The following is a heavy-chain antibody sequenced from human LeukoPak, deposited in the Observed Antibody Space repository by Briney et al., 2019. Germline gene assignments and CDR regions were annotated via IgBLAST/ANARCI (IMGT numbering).Heavy chain of an antibody. Sequence: GGSLRLSCAASGFTFGAYYMSWIRQAPGKGLEWVSYISGSGSYTSYADSVKGRFTISRDNAKNSLYLQVNSLRAEDTAVYYCARRESSSWYFVDYWGQGTLVTVSS. V-gene: IGHV3-11*03. D-gene: IGHD6-13*01. CDR1: GFTFGAYY. CDR3: ARRESSSWYFVDY. J-gene: IGHJ4*02. CDR2: ISGSGSYT.